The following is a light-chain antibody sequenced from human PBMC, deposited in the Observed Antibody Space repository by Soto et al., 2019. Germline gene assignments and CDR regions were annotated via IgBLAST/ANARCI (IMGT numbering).Light chain of an antibody. J-gene: IGKJ1*01. V-gene: IGKV3-20*01. Sequence: EIVLTQSPGTLSLSPGERATLSCRASQSVTSSYLAWYQQKPGQAPRLLIYGASSRATGIPDRFSGRGSGTDFTLTISRLEPEDFAVYHCQQYGSLSWTFGQGT. CDR3: QQYGSLSWT. CDR2: GAS. CDR1: QSVTSSY.